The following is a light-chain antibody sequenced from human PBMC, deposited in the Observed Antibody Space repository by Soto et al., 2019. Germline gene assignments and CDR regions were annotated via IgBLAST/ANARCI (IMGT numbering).Light chain of an antibody. J-gene: IGKJ4*01. CDR1: QSVSSN. V-gene: IGKV3-15*01. CDR2: GAS. CDR3: QQYNNWPPLT. Sequence: EIVMTQSPATLSVSPGERATLSCRASQSVSSNLAWYQQNPGQAPTLLIYGASTRATGIPAMFSGSGSGTEFTLTISSLQSEDFAVYYCQQYNNWPPLTFGGGTKVEIK.